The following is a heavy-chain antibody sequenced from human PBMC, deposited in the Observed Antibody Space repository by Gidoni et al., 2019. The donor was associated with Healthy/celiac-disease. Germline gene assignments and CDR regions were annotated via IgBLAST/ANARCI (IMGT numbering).Heavy chain of an antibody. CDR3: ARTFTRGGDGGYYFDY. J-gene: IGHJ4*02. CDR1: GFSLSTSGMC. CDR2: MDWDDDK. Sequence: QVTLRESGPALVKPTQTLTLTCTFPGFSLSTSGMCVSWIRQPPGKALEWLARMDWDDDKYYSTSLKTRLTISKDTSKNQVVLTMTTMDPVDTATYYCARTFTRGGDGGYYFDYWGQGTLVTVSS. V-gene: IGHV2-70*15. D-gene: IGHD3-16*01.